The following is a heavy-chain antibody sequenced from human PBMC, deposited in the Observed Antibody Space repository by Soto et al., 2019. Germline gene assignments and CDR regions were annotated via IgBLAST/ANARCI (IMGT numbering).Heavy chain of an antibody. D-gene: IGHD3-16*01. V-gene: IGHV4-59*01. Sequence: PSETLSLTCTVSGGSISSYYWSWIRQPPGKGLEWIGYIYYSGSTNYNPSLKSRVTISVDTSNNQFSLKLSSVTAADTAVYYCARRGPGGRAFDLWGQGTMVTVSS. CDR3: ARRGPGGRAFDL. J-gene: IGHJ3*01. CDR2: IYYSGST. CDR1: GGSISSYY.